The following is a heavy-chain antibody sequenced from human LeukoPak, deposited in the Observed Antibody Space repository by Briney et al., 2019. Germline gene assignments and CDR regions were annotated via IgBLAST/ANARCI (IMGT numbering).Heavy chain of an antibody. D-gene: IGHD5/OR15-5a*01. CDR1: GYSLTSYW. V-gene: IGHV5-51*01. J-gene: IGHJ4*02. Sequence: GESLQISCKGSGYSLTSYWFGWVRQMPGEGLEWMGMIYPGDCDTRYSPFFQGQVTISADQFISPAFLQRSRLKGSAPALYYWWRPASTPPAYFDYLGQGTLVTVSS. CDR2: IYPGDCDT. CDR3: WRPASTPPAYFDY.